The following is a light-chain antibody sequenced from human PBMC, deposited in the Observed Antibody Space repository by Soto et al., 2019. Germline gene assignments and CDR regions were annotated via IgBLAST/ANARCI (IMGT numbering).Light chain of an antibody. Sequence: QSALTQPASVSGSPGQSITISCTGTSSDVGGHNYVSWYQQHPGTAPKLMIYEVTNRPSGVSNRFSGSKSGNTASLTISGLQAEDEADYYCSSYTRSTTLDVVFGGGTKLTVL. V-gene: IGLV2-14*01. J-gene: IGLJ2*01. CDR3: SSYTRSTTLDVV. CDR1: SSDVGGHNY. CDR2: EVT.